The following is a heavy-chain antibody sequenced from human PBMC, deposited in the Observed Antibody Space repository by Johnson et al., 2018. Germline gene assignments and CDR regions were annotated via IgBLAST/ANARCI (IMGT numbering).Heavy chain of an antibody. CDR1: GFTLSRYG. D-gene: IGHD3-10*01. V-gene: IGHV3-33*01. Sequence: QVQLVESGGGVVQPGRSLRLSCAASGFTLSRYGMHWVRQAPGKGLEWVAVIWFDGSNRYYADSVKGRFTSSKDNSKNRLYRQMNSLRAEDSAGYYCARDDIWFGEPIKKHGMDVWGQGTTVTVSS. CDR2: IWFDGSNR. CDR3: ARDDIWFGEPIKKHGMDV. J-gene: IGHJ6*02.